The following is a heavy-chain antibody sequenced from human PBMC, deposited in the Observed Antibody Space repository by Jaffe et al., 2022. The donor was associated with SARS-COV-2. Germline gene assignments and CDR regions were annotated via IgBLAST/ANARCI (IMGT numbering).Heavy chain of an antibody. J-gene: IGHJ6*02. D-gene: IGHD2-15*01. CDR2: IAYRADTT. V-gene: IGHV3-23*01. CDR3: AKDLKSNRVVDAMDV. Sequence: EVQLLQSGGGLVQPGGSLRLSCAASGFTFNNFAMSWVRQAPGKGLEWVSGIAYRADTTYYTDSVKGRFTVSRDNSENTLYLQMNNLRAEDTAVYYCAKDLKSNRVVDAMDVWGQGTTVIVSS. CDR1: GFTFNNFA.